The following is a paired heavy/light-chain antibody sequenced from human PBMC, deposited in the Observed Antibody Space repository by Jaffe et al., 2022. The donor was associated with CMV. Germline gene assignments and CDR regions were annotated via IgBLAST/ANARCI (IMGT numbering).Heavy chain of an antibody. J-gene: IGHJ2*01. CDR3: ARGNSPFVWEGYFDL. V-gene: IGHV4-4*07. D-gene: IGHD1-26*01. CDR2: IYTSGST. Sequence: QVQLQESGPGLVKPSETLSLTCTVSGGSISSYYWSWIRQPAGKGLEWIGRIYTSGSTNYNPSLKSRVTMSVDTSKNQFSLKLSSVTAADTAVYYCARGNSPFVWEGYFDLWGRGTLVTVSS. CDR1: GGSISSYY.
Light chain of an antibody. J-gene: IGKJ2*01. CDR3: QQYGSSHT. CDR2: GAS. V-gene: IGKV3-20*01. CDR1: QSVSSSY. Sequence: EIVLTQSPGTLSLSPGERATLSCRASQSVSSSYLAWYQQKPGQAPRLLIYGASSRATGIPDRFSGSGSGTDFTLTISRLEPEDFAVYYCQQYGSSHTFGQGTKLEIK.